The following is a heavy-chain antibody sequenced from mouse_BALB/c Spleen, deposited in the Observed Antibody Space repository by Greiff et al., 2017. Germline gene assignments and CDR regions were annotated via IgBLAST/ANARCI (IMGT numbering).Heavy chain of an antibody. V-gene: IGHV1-42*01. CDR2: INPYNGAT. CDR3: AREDRYVFAMDY. Sequence: EVQLQQSGPELVKPGASVKISCKASGYSFTGYYMHWVKQSHVKSLEWIGRINPYNGATSYNQKFKGKATLTVDKSSSTAYMQLKSLTSEDSAVYYCAREDRYVFAMDYWGQGTSVTVSS. CDR1: GYSFTGYY. J-gene: IGHJ4*01. D-gene: IGHD2-14*01.